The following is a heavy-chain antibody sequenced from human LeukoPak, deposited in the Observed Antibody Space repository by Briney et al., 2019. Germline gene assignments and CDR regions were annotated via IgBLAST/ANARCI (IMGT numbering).Heavy chain of an antibody. CDR3: ARDAYSSGWSDFDY. V-gene: IGHV4-30-4*01. CDR1: GGSISCGDYY. J-gene: IGHJ4*02. CDR2: IFYSGNT. Sequence: SETLSLTCTVSGGSISCGDYYWSWIRQPPGKGLKWIGYIFYSGNTYYNPSLKSRVTISVDTSKNQFSLKLSSVTAADTAVYYCARDAYSSGWSDFDYWGQGTLVTVSS. D-gene: IGHD6-19*01.